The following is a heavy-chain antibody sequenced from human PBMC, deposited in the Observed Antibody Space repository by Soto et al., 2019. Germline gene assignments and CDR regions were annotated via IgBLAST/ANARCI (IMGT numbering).Heavy chain of an antibody. CDR2: ITSNGGST. D-gene: IGHD2-2*02. J-gene: IGHJ4*01. CDR3: VIPHTDPYCSTTSCYIDY. Sequence: GGALRLSCAASGFTVSSNYMSWVRQAPGKGLEYVSAITSNGGSTYYADSVKGRFTISRDNSKNTLYLQMSSLRAEDTAVYYCVIPHTDPYCSTTSCYIDYWGQGTLVTVSS. V-gene: IGHV3-64D*06. CDR1: GFTVSSNY.